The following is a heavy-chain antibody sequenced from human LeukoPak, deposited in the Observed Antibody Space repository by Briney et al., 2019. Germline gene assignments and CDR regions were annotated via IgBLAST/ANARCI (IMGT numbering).Heavy chain of an antibody. CDR2: IYTSGST. CDR1: GGSISSYY. CDR3: ARGYCSGGSCYSRD. Sequence: SETLSLTCTVSGGSISSYYWSWIRQPAGKGLEWIGRIYTSGSTNYNPSLKSRVTMSVDTSKNQFSLKLSSVTAADTAVYYCARGYCSGGSCYSRDWCQGTLVTVSS. J-gene: IGHJ4*02. D-gene: IGHD2-15*01. V-gene: IGHV4-4*07.